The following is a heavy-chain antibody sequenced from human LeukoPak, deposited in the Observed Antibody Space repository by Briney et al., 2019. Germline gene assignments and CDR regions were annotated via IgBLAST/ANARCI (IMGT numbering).Heavy chain of an antibody. J-gene: IGHJ3*02. Sequence: GGSLRLSCAASGFTFSSHAMNWVRQAPGKGLEWVSYISISSSSVYYADSVKGRFTISRDNAKTSLYLQMNSLRAEDTAVYYCARDLKFGRWFGEGSNAFDIWGQGTMITVSS. CDR2: ISISSSSV. V-gene: IGHV3-48*04. D-gene: IGHD3-10*01. CDR1: GFTFSSHA. CDR3: ARDLKFGRWFGEGSNAFDI.